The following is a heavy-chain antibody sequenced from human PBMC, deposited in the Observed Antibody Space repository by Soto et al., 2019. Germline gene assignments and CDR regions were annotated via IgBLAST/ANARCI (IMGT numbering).Heavy chain of an antibody. V-gene: IGHV1-8*01. J-gene: IGHJ6*02. Sequence: QVQLVQSGAEVKKPGASVKVSCKASGYTFTSYDINWVRQATGQGLEWMGWMNPNSGNTGYAQKFQGRVTMTRNTSISTAYMELSSLRSEDTAVYYCARATYYYDSSGYYHYYDGMDVWGQGTTVTVSS. CDR2: MNPNSGNT. D-gene: IGHD3-22*01. CDR1: GYTFTSYD. CDR3: ARATYYYDSSGYYHYYDGMDV.